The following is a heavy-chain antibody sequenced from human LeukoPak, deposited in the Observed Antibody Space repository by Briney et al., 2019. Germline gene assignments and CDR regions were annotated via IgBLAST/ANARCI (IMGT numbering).Heavy chain of an antibody. J-gene: IGHJ4*02. CDR1: GYTFTNYY. Sequence: ASVKVSCKAPGYTFTNYYMHWVRQAPGQGLEWMGIMDPSGGSTSYAEKFQGRVTMTRDMSTSTVYMELSSLRSEDTAVYYCARGHYSQCDYWGQGTLVTVSS. D-gene: IGHD2-21*01. V-gene: IGHV1-46*01. CDR2: MDPSGGST. CDR3: ARGHYSQCDY.